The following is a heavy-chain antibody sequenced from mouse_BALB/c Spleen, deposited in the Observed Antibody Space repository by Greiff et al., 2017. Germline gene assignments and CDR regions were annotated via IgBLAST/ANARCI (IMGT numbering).Heavy chain of an antibody. J-gene: IGHJ4*01. Sequence: VQLQQPGAELVKPGTSVKLSCKASGYNFTSYWINWVKLRPGQGLEWIGDIYPGSGSTNYNEKFKSKATLTVDTSSSTAYMQLSSLASEDSALYYCARSYDEAYYAMDYWGQGTSVTVSS. CDR3: ARSYDEAYYAMDY. V-gene: IGHV1-55*01. D-gene: IGHD2-12*01. CDR1: GYNFTSYW. CDR2: IYPGSGST.